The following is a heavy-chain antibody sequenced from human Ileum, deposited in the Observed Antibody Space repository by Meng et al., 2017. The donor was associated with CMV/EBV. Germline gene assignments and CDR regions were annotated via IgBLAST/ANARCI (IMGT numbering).Heavy chain of an antibody. CDR2: IYHSGST. V-gene: IGHV4-38-2*02. CDR3: ARGQTTYGSKRYFDY. J-gene: IGHJ4*02. CDR1: GYSISSGYY. Sequence: SETLSLTCTVSGYSISSGYYWGWIRQPPGKGLEWIGSIYHSGSTYYNPSLKSRVTISVDTSKNQFSLKLSSVTAADTAVYYCARGQTTYGSKRYFDYWGQGKVVTVSS. D-gene: IGHD3-10*01.